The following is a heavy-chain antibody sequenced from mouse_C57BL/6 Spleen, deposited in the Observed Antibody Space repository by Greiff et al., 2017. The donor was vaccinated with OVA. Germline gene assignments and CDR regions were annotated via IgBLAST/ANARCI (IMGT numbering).Heavy chain of an antibody. CDR2: IDPETGGT. J-gene: IGHJ4*01. CDR3: AVNWAGSAMDY. D-gene: IGHD4-1*01. CDR1: GYTFTDYE. Sequence: QVQLQQSGAELVRPGASVTLSCKASGYTFTDYEMHWVKQTPVHGLEWIGAIDPETGGTAYNQKFKGKATLTADKSSSTAYMQFSSLTSEDSAIYYCAVNWAGSAMDYWGQGTSVTVSS. V-gene: IGHV1-15*01.